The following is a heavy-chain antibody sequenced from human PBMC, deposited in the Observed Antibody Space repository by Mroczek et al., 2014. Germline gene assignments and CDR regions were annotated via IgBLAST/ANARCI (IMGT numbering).Heavy chain of an antibody. CDR1: GGSISSFY. D-gene: IGHD3-16*01. V-gene: IGHV4-59*01. CDR2: IYHTGNT. J-gene: IGHJ6*02. CDR3: ARFPAGGGGMDV. Sequence: QVQLVESGPGLVKPSETLSLTCSVSGGSISSFYWSWIRQPPGRGLEWIGFIYHTGNTNYKPSLKSRVTISIDTSKNQFSLNLSSVTAADTAIYYCARFPAGGGGMDVWGQGTTVTVSS.